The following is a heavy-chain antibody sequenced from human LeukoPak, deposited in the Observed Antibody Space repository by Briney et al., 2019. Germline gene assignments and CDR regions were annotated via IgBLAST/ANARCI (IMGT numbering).Heavy chain of an antibody. J-gene: IGHJ4*02. D-gene: IGHD2-21*01. Sequence: GGSLRLSCAASGFTFSSYGMHWVRQAPGKGLEWVAVIWYDGSNKYYADSVKGRFTISRDNAKNSLYLQMNSLRVEDTAVYYCASVVVQRVYWGQGTLVTVSS. CDR3: ASVVVQRVY. CDR2: IWYDGSNK. CDR1: GFTFSSYG. V-gene: IGHV3-33*03.